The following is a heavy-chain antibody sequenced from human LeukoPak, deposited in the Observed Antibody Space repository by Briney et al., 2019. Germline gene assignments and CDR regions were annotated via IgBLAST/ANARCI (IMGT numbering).Heavy chain of an antibody. Sequence: GGSLRLSCAASGFTFSSYWMHWVRQAPGKGLVWVSRINNDGSSTSYADSVKGRFTISRDNAKNTLYLQMNSLRAEDTAVYYCARPTKEGSSWYWWFDSWGQGTLVTVFS. CDR3: ARPTKEGSSWYWWFDS. CDR2: INNDGSST. D-gene: IGHD6-13*01. CDR1: GFTFSSYW. J-gene: IGHJ5*01. V-gene: IGHV3-74*01.